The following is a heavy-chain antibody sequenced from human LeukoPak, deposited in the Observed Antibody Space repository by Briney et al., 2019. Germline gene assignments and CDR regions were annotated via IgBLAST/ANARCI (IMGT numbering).Heavy chain of an antibody. Sequence: GGSLRLSCAASGFTFSRFSMNWVRQAPGKGLEWVSVIYSGGSTYYADSVKGRFTISRDNSKNTLYLQMNSLRAEDTAVYYCARGKNYYDSSGYYYIYYYYYYMDVWGKGTTVTVSS. D-gene: IGHD3-22*01. CDR1: GFTFSRFS. CDR3: ARGKNYYDSSGYYYIYYYYYYMDV. CDR2: IYSGGST. V-gene: IGHV3-66*01. J-gene: IGHJ6*03.